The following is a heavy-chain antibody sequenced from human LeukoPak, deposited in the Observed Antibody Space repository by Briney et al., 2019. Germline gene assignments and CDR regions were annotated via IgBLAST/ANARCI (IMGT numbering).Heavy chain of an antibody. V-gene: IGHV5-51*01. Sequence: GESLQISCKASGYSFTNYWIDWVRQMPGKGVEWMGIIYSGESDNRFRPSFQGQVTHPPDKPLRTAYLPWNHLKASDTDRYFFVRPGDSYDMPDDDWGQGTLVTVSS. J-gene: IGHJ4*02. CDR3: VRPGDSYDMPDDD. CDR1: GYSFTNYW. CDR2: IYSGESDN. D-gene: IGHD3-9*01.